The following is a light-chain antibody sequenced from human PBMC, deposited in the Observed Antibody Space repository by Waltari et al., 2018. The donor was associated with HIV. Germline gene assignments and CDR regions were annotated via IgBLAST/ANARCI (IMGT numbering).Light chain of an antibody. CDR2: RAS. CDR1: QSVGSN. J-gene: IGKJ2*01. V-gene: IGKV3-15*01. CDR3: QQYNDWPRGP. Sequence: TQSPATLSVSPGERATLSCRASQSVGSNLAWYQQKPGQAPRPLIYRASTRTTGIPARFSGSGSGTEFTLTISSLQAEDFAVYYCQQYNDWPRGPFGQGTRLEIK.